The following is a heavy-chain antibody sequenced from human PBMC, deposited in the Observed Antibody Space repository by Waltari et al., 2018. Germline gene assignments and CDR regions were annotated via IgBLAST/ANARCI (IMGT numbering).Heavy chain of an antibody. CDR1: GGPISSRRYY. Sequence: QLQLQESGPGLVKPSETLSLTCTVSGGPISSRRYYWGWIRQPPGKGLEWIGSIYYSGSTYYNPSLKSRVTISVDTSKNQFSLKLSSVTAADTAVYYCAREVGAINGGWFDPWGQGTLVTVSS. D-gene: IGHD1-26*01. CDR3: AREVGAINGGWFDP. V-gene: IGHV4-39*07. J-gene: IGHJ5*02. CDR2: IYYSGST.